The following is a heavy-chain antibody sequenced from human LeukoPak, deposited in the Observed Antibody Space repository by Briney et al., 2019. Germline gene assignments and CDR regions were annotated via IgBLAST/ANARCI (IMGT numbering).Heavy chain of an antibody. CDR1: GFTFSSYS. D-gene: IGHD3-16*02. CDR3: ATNHHDYVWGSYRYGLDY. CDR2: ISSSSSYI. V-gene: IGHV3-21*01. Sequence: GGSLRLSCAASGFTFSSYSMNWVRQAPGKGLEWVSSISSSSSYIYYADSVKGRFTNSRDNAKNSLYLQMNSLRAEDTAVYYCATNHHDYVWGSYRYGLDYWGQGTLVTVSS. J-gene: IGHJ4*02.